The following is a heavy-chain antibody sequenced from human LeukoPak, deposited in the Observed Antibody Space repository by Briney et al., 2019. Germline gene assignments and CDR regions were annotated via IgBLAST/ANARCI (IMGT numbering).Heavy chain of an antibody. CDR3: ASHIVAGGLDYYGMDV. CDR1: GYTFTSYG. J-gene: IGHJ6*02. V-gene: IGHV1-18*01. CDR2: ISAYNGNT. D-gene: IGHD2-15*01. Sequence: ASVKVSCKASGYTFTSYGISWVRQAPGQGLEWMGWISAYNGNTNYAQKLQGRVTMTTDTSTSTAYMELRSLRSDDTAVYYCASHIVAGGLDYYGMDVWGQGTTVTVSS.